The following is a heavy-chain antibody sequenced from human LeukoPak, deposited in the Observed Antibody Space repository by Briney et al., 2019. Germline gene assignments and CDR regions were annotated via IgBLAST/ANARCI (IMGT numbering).Heavy chain of an antibody. D-gene: IGHD5-18*01. CDR3: ARGQGYSYGYLY. CDR1: GGSFSGYY. J-gene: IGHJ4*02. CDR2: INHSGST. V-gene: IGHV4-34*01. Sequence: SETLSLTCAVYGGSFSGYYWSWIRQPPGKGLEWIGEINHSGSTNYNPSLKSRVTISVDTSKNQFSLKLSSVIAADTAVYYCARGQGYSYGYLYWGQGTLVTVPS.